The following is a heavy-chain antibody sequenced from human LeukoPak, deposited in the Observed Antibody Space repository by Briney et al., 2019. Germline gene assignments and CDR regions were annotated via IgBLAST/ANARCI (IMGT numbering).Heavy chain of an antibody. CDR3: ATAYCSSTSCPT. J-gene: IGHJ5*02. CDR1: GFTFSSYA. V-gene: IGHV3-23*01. CDR2: ISGSGGST. D-gene: IGHD2-2*01. Sequence: PGGSLRLSCAASGFTFSSYAMSWVRQAPGKGLEWVSSISGSGGSTYYADSVKGRFTISRDNSKNTLYLLMNNLRAEDTAIFYCATAYCSSTSCPTWGQGTLVTVSS.